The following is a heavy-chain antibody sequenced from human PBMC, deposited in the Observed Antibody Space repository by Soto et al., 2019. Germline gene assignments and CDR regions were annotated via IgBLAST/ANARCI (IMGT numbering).Heavy chain of an antibody. V-gene: IGHV3-30-3*01. Sequence: RGSLRLSCAASGFTLSSYAMHWVRQAPGKGLEWVAVISCAGTSTYYADSVRGRFTISRDNSKDTVYLQLNSLRTEDTAVYHCERDSGNDGTEYYTFDSLGEGPLVTV. J-gene: IGHJ4*02. CDR3: ERDSGNDGTEYYTFDS. CDR1: GFTLSSYA. CDR2: ISCAGTST. D-gene: IGHD3-3*01.